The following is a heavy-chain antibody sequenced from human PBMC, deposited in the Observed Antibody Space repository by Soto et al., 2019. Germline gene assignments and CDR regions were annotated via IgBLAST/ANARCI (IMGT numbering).Heavy chain of an antibody. CDR2: IYHSGST. D-gene: IGHD6-19*01. J-gene: IGHJ4*02. Sequence: QLQLQESGSGLVKPSQTLSLTCAVSGGSISSGGSSWSWIRQPPGKGLEWIGYIYHSGSTYYNPSLKSRVTISVDRSKYQFSLELSSVTAADTAVYYCARAGDSSGPVALGYWGQGTLVTVSS. CDR3: ARAGDSSGPVALGY. V-gene: IGHV4-30-2*01. CDR1: GGSISSGGSS.